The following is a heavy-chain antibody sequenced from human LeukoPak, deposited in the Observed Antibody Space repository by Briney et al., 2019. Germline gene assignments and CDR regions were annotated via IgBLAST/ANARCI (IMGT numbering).Heavy chain of an antibody. CDR1: GGSISSNSHY. Sequence: SETLSLTCIVSGGSISSNSHYWGWIRQPPGKGLEWIGSIYSSGTTYYNPSLRSRLTISADTSKNLFSLKLGSVAAADTAVYYCARSSDHQGSKRALGHYWGQGTLVTVSS. D-gene: IGHD2-2*01. CDR3: ARSSDHQGSKRALGHY. J-gene: IGHJ4*02. V-gene: IGHV4-39*01. CDR2: IYSSGTT.